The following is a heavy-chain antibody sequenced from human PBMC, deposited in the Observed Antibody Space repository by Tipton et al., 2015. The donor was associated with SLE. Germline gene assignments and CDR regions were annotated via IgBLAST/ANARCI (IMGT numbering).Heavy chain of an antibody. Sequence: SLRLSCAASGFTFSSYAMSWVRQAPGKGLEWVSVIYSGGSSTYNADSVKGRFTISRDNSKNTLYLQMNSLRAEDTAVYYCARDQPNYYGSGSYKDYWGQGTLVTVSS. CDR2: IYSGGSST. CDR3: ARDQPNYYGSGSYKDY. D-gene: IGHD3-10*01. V-gene: IGHV3-23*03. J-gene: IGHJ4*02. CDR1: GFTFSSYA.